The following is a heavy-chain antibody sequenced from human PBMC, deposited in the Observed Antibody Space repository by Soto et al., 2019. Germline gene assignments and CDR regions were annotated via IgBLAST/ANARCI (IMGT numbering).Heavy chain of an antibody. CDR2: VYYTGST. V-gene: IGHV4-30-4*01. D-gene: IGHD2-21*02. CDR1: GASIRSTDYY. CDR3: VRTAREGAVAPHWFDR. Sequence: SETLSLTCTVSGASIRSTDYYWSWIRQAPGKGLEWIGYVYYTGSTYYNPSLMSRLTISVDTSKNQFSLKLTSVTAAETAVYYCVRTAREGAVAPHWFDRWGQGTLVTVSS. J-gene: IGHJ5*02.